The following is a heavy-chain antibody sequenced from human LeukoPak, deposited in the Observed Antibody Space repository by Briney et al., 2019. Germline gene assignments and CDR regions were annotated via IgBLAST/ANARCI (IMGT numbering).Heavy chain of an antibody. V-gene: IGHV3-33*01. D-gene: IGHD4-23*01. CDR2: IWYDGSNK. Sequence: GRSLRLSCAASGFTFSSYGMHWVRQAPGKGLEWVAVIWYDGSNKYYADSVKGRFTISRDNSKNTLYLQMNSLRAEDTAVYYCARKPSGNHFDYWGQGTLVTVSS. CDR1: GFTFSSYG. J-gene: IGHJ4*02. CDR3: ARKPSGNHFDY.